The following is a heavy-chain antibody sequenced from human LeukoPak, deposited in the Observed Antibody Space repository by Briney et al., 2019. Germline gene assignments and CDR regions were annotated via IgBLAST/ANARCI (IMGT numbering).Heavy chain of an antibody. CDR3: ARDARAGTEYYGMDV. CDR1: GFTFSDYY. D-gene: IGHD6-13*01. CDR2: ISSSGSTI. J-gene: IGHJ6*02. Sequence: GGSLRLSCAASGFTFSDYYMSWIRQAPGKGLEWVSYISSSGSTIYYADSVKGRFTISRDNAKNSLYLQMNSLRAEDTAVYYCARDARAGTEYYGMDVRGQGTTVTVSS. V-gene: IGHV3-11*01.